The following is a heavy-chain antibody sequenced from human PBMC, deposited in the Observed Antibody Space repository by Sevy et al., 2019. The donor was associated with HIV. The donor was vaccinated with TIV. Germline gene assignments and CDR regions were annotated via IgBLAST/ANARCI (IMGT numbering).Heavy chain of an antibody. CDR2: ITRNSYEAYGGTT. CDR3: SRGLATADTPEYYFDS. J-gene: IGHJ4*02. CDR1: GFTFDDYA. V-gene: IGHV3-49*04. Sequence: GGSLRLSCTASGFTFDDYAMSWVRQAPGKGLEWVAFITRNSYEAYGGTTEYAASVKGRFIISSGDSKSIAYLQMNSLKTEDTAVYYCSRGLATADTPEYYFDSWGQGTLVTVSS. D-gene: IGHD5-12*01.